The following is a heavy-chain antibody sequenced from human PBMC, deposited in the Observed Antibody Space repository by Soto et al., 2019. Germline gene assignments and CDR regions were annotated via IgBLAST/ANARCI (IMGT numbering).Heavy chain of an antibody. Sequence: QVQLQQWGAGLLKPSETLSLTCAVYGGSFSGYYWSWIRQPPGKGLEWIGEINHSGSTNYNPSLKPRVTISVATSKNQSYLKLSSVTAADTAVYYCASTLAAAGNLGWFDPWGQGTLVTVSS. CDR1: GGSFSGYY. CDR3: ASTLAAAGNLGWFDP. J-gene: IGHJ5*02. V-gene: IGHV4-34*01. CDR2: INHSGST. D-gene: IGHD6-13*01.